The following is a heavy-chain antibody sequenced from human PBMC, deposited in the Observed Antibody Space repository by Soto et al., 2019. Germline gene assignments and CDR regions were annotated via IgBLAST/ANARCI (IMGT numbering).Heavy chain of an antibody. V-gene: IGHV1-3*01. J-gene: IGHJ4*02. CDR2: INVGNGNT. CDR1: GYTFIRYA. D-gene: IGHD3-16*01. Sequence: QVPFVQSGAEVKKPGASVKVSCKASGYTFIRYAMHWVRQAPGQRLEWMGWINVGNGNTKYSQKFQGRVTITRDTSASTAYVELSSLTSEDTAVYYCARDRRQVPVLGLYYYDYWGQGTLVTVSS. CDR3: ARDRRQVPVLGLYYYDY.